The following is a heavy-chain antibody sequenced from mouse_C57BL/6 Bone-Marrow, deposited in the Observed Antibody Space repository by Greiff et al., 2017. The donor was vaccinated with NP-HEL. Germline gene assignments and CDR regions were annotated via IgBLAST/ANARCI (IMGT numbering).Heavy chain of an antibody. Sequence: EVQLQESGGGLVKPGGSLKLSCAASGFTFSSYAMSWVRQTPEKRLEWVATISDGGSYTYYPDNVKGRFTISRDNAKNNLYLQMSHLKSEDTAMYYCARDDWGQGTLVTVSA. CDR3: ARDD. CDR2: ISDGGSYT. V-gene: IGHV5-4*01. CDR1: GFTFSSYA. J-gene: IGHJ3*01.